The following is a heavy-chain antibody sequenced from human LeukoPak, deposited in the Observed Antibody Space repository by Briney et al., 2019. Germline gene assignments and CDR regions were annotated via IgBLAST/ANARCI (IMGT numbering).Heavy chain of an antibody. J-gene: IGHJ6*02. Sequence: GESLKISCKGSGSRFTSYWIGWVRQMPGKGLEWMGIIYPGDSDTRYSPSFQGQVTISADKSISTAYLQWSSLKASDTAMYYCARGLERTGYYYYGMDVWGQGTTVTVSS. CDR3: ARGLERTGYYYYGMDV. D-gene: IGHD3-22*01. CDR1: GSRFTSYW. CDR2: IYPGDSDT. V-gene: IGHV5-51*01.